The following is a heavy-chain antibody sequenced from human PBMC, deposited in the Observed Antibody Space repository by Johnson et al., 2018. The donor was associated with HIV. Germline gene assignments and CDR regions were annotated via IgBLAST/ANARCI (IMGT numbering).Heavy chain of an antibody. Sequence: QVQLVESGGGVVQPGRSLRLSCAASGFTFSNYGMHWVRQAPGKGLEWVAIMWYDGSHLGYGDSVKGRFTSSRDNAKNSLYMQMNSLRAEDTALYYCARGVGGAGDDAFDIWGQGTMVTVSS. D-gene: IGHD6-19*01. J-gene: IGHJ3*02. CDR2: MWYDGSHL. V-gene: IGHV3-33*08. CDR1: GFTFSNYG. CDR3: ARGVGGAGDDAFDI.